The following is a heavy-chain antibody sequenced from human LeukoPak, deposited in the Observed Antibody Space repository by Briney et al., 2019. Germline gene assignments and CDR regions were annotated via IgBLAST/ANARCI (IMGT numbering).Heavy chain of an antibody. CDR3: ARQGSAMIVPGYDY. J-gene: IGHJ4*02. Sequence: PSETLSLTCTVSGGSTSSGPYYWGWIRQPPGKGLEWIGSIYYSGSTYYNPSLKSRVTISVDTSKNQFSLKLSSVTAADTAVYYCARQGSAMIVPGYDYWGQGTLVTVSS. V-gene: IGHV4-39*01. CDR2: IYYSGST. CDR1: GGSTSSGPYY. D-gene: IGHD3-22*01.